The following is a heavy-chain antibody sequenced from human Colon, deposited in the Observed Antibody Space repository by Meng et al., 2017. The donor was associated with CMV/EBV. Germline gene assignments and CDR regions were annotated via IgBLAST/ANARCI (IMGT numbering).Heavy chain of an antibody. CDR2: INPNSGGT. Sequence: ASVKVSCKASGYIFTAYYIHWVRQAPGQGLEWMGWINPNSGGTNYAQKFQGRVTMTRDTSISTAYMELSRLRSDDTAVYYCARDINLEEDYWGQGTLVTVSS. J-gene: IGHJ4*02. CDR1: GYIFTAYY. CDR3: ARDINLEEDY. V-gene: IGHV1-2*02.